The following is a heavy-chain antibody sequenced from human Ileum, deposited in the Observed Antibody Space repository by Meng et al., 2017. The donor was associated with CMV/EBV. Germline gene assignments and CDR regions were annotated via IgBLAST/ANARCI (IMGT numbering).Heavy chain of an antibody. CDR2: ISSSSAYI. V-gene: IGHV3-21*01. CDR1: GFTFSSYN. J-gene: IGHJ4*02. CDR3: ARDSDVDDSGYHGRPHY. D-gene: IGHD3-22*01. Sequence: GGSLRLSCAASGFTFSSYNMNWVRQAPGKGLEWVSFISSSSAYIYYPDSVKGRFTISRDNAKNSLYLHMNSMRVEDTAVYYCARDSDVDDSGYHGRPHYWGQGTLVTVSS.